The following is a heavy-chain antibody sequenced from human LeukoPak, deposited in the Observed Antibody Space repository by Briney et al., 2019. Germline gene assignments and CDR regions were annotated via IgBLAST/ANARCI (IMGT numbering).Heavy chain of an antibody. CDR1: GGSLSSYY. D-gene: IGHD6-13*01. CDR2: IYTSGSI. V-gene: IGHV4-4*07. J-gene: IGHJ4*02. CDR3: ARDLGSWDDY. Sequence: PSETLSLTCIVSGGSLSSYYWSWIRQPAGKGLEWIGRIYTSGSINYNPSLQSRVTMSVDTSMNQFSLKLSSVTAADTAVYYCARDLGSWDDYWGQGTLVTVSS.